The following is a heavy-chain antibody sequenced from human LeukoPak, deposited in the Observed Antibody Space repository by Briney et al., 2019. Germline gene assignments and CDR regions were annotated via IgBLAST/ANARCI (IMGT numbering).Heavy chain of an antibody. Sequence: GASVKVSCKASGYPFTSYYINWVRQAPRQGLEWMGWISVYNGDTNYAQNFQGRVTMTTDTSTDTAYMELRSLRYDDTAVYYCARDGLSYTNPNNWFDPWGQGTLVTVSS. CDR3: ARDGLSYTNPNNWFDP. V-gene: IGHV1-18*01. D-gene: IGHD2-2*02. CDR2: ISVYNGDT. CDR1: GYPFTSYY. J-gene: IGHJ5*02.